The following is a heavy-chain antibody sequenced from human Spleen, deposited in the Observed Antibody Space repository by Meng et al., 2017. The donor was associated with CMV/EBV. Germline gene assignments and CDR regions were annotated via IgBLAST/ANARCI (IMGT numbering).Heavy chain of an antibody. CDR3: ARDEGFWSGYHFGY. CDR1: GGSISSSSYY. Sequence: LAVQESGPGLVKPSETLSLTCTGSGGSISSSSYYWGWIRQPPGKGLEWIGSIYYSGSTYYNPSLKSRVTISVDTSKNQFSLKLSSVTAADTAVYYCARDEGFWSGYHFGYWGQGTLVTVSS. J-gene: IGHJ4*02. CDR2: IYYSGST. D-gene: IGHD3-3*01. V-gene: IGHV4-39*07.